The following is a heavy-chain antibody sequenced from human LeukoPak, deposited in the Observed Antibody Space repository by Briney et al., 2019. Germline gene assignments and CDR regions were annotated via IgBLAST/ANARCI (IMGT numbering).Heavy chain of an antibody. CDR1: GFTFSSYA. Sequence: PGGSLRLSCAASGFTFSSYAMHWVRQAPGKGLEWVAVISYDGSNKYYADSVKGRFTIPRDNSKNTLYLQMNSLRAEDTAVYYCAGAYCGGDCYSVDDAFDIWGQGTMVTVSS. CDR2: ISYDGSNK. D-gene: IGHD2-21*02. V-gene: IGHV3-30*04. CDR3: AGAYCGGDCYSVDDAFDI. J-gene: IGHJ3*02.